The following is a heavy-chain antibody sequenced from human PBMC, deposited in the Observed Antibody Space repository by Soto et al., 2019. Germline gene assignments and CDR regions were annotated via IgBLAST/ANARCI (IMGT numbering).Heavy chain of an antibody. CDR1: GFPFSSYD. J-gene: IGHJ6*04. V-gene: IGHV3-23*01. D-gene: IGHD5-18*01. CDR3: AKHTAILRPHYYGSAV. CDR2: ISGSGGST. Sequence: GVSLSLSCSASGFPFSSYDMSWVRQAPGKGLEWVSAISGSGGSTYYADSVKGRFTISRDNSKNTLYLQMNSLRAEDTAVYYCAKHTAILRPHYYGSAVWAKGTTVTVAS.